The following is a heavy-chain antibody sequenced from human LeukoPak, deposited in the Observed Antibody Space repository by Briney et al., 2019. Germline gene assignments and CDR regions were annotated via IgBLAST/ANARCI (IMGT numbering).Heavy chain of an antibody. D-gene: IGHD5-12*01. CDR3: ARGRGYYYYYMDV. CDR1: GGSFSGYY. Sequence: PSETLSLTCAVYGGSFSGYYWSWIRQPPGKGLEWIGEINHSGSTNYNPSLKSRVTISVDTSKNQFSLKLSSVTAADTAVYYCARGRGYYYYYMDVWGKGTTVTVSS. V-gene: IGHV4-34*01. J-gene: IGHJ6*03. CDR2: INHSGST.